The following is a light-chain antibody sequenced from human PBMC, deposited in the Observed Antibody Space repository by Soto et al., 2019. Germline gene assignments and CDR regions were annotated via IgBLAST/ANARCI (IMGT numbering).Light chain of an antibody. CDR1: QSISTY. V-gene: IGKV1-39*01. J-gene: IGKJ5*01. Sequence: DIQLTQSPSSLSASVGDRVTITCRASQSISTYLNWYQQKPGKAPKLLIYAASRLQSGVPSRFSGSGSGTDFIFTITSLQSEDFATYYCQQTYSTPITFGQGTRWRL. CDR3: QQTYSTPIT. CDR2: AAS.